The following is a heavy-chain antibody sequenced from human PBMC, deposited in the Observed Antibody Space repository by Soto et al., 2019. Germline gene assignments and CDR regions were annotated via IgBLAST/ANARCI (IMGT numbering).Heavy chain of an antibody. CDR1: GGSISSYY. Sequence: SETLSLTCTVSGGSISSYYWSWIRQPPGKGLEWIGYIYYSGSTNYNPSLKSRVTISVDTSKNQFSLKLSSVTAADTAVYYCARGRSANYYGSGSYWFDPWSKGTLVTVSS. D-gene: IGHD3-10*01. V-gene: IGHV4-59*01. CDR2: IYYSGST. CDR3: ARGRSANYYGSGSYWFDP. J-gene: IGHJ5*02.